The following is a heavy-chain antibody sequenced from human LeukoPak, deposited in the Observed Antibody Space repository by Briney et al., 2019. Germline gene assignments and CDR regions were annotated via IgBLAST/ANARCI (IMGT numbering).Heavy chain of an antibody. Sequence: SETLSLTCTVSGYSISSGYYWGWIRQPPGKGLEWIGRIYTSGSTDYNPSLKSRVTMSVDTSKNQFSLKLSSVTAADTAVYYCARRYRGSTSRNWFDPWGQGTLVTVSS. CDR3: ARRYRGSTSRNWFDP. V-gene: IGHV4-38-2*02. J-gene: IGHJ5*02. CDR2: IYTSGST. CDR1: GYSISSGYY. D-gene: IGHD2-2*01.